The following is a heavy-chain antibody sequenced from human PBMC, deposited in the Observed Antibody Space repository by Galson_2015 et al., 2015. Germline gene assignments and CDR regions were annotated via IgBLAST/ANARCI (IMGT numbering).Heavy chain of an antibody. J-gene: IGHJ6*02. CDR2: ISWNSGSI. V-gene: IGHV3-9*01. CDR3: AKERTTVTTPSHYYGMDV. D-gene: IGHD4-17*01. CDR1: GFTFDDYA. Sequence: SLRLSCAASGFTFDDYAMHWVRQAPGKGLEWVSGISWNSGSIGYADSVKGRFTISRDNAKNSLYLQMNSLRAEDTALYYCAKERTTVTTPSHYYGMDVWGQGTTVTVSS.